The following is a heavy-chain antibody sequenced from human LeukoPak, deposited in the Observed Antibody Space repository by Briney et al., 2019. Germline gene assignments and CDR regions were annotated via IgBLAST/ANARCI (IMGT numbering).Heavy chain of an antibody. CDR1: GGSISNGTSY. Sequence: SETLSLTCTVSGGSISNGTSYWTWIRQPAGKSLEWLGRIYSSGSTNYNPSLKSRVTISADTSKNQFSLTLTSVTAADTAVYYCARGPPDFYNSRSYYNGYNWFDSWGQGTLVTVSS. CDR3: ARGPPDFYNSRSYYNGYNWFDS. V-gene: IGHV4-61*02. J-gene: IGHJ5*01. D-gene: IGHD3-10*01. CDR2: IYSSGST.